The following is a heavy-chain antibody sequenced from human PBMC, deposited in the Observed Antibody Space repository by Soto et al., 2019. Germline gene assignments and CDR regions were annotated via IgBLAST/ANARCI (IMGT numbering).Heavy chain of an antibody. D-gene: IGHD6-19*01. CDR1: GFTFSSYS. CDR2: ISSSSYI. Sequence: PGGSLRLSCAASGFTFSSYSMNWVRQAPGKGLEWVSSISSSSYIYYADSVKGRFTISRDNAKNSLYLQMNGLRAEDTAVYYCAKVGRNSSSKAQWLVNGMDVWGQGTTVTVSS. J-gene: IGHJ6*02. CDR3: AKVGRNSSSKAQWLVNGMDV. V-gene: IGHV3-21*01.